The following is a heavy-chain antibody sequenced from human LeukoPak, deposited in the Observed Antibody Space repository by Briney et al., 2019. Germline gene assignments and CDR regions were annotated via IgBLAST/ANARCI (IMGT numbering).Heavy chain of an antibody. CDR3: AKEYSSGWLRSSNNWFDP. D-gene: IGHD6-19*01. CDR1: GFTFSSYG. CDR2: IRYDGSNK. Sequence: GGSLRLSCAASGFTFSSYGMHWVRQAPGKGLEWVAFIRYDGSNKYYADSVKGRFTISRDNSKNTLYLQMNSLRAEDTAVYYCAKEYSSGWLRSSNNWFDPWGQGTLVTVSS. V-gene: IGHV3-30*02. J-gene: IGHJ5*02.